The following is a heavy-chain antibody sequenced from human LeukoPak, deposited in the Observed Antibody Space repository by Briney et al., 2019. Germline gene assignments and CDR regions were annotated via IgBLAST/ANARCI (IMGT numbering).Heavy chain of an antibody. CDR3: ARHSGPVIPDGLDI. J-gene: IGHJ3*02. CDR2: VYYTGST. D-gene: IGHD4-11*01. V-gene: IGHV4-39*01. CDR1: GDSIRSSVYY. Sequence: PSETLSLTCTVSGDSIRSSVYYWGWVRQPPGKGLEWIGNVYYTGSTFYNPSLESRVTISVDTSKNQFSLKLSSMTAADTAVYFCARHSGPVIPDGLDIWGQGTMVTVSS.